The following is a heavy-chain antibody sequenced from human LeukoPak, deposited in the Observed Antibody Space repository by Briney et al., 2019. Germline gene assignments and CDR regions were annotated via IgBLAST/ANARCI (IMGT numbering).Heavy chain of an antibody. V-gene: IGHV4-59*01. CDR3: ARGGYYGSGNDFRFDP. D-gene: IGHD3-10*01. CDR1: GGSISGYY. CDR2: IHHTGST. Sequence: PSETLSLTCTVSGGSISGYYWSWIRQSPGKGLECIGYIHHTGSTNYNPSLKSRVTISVETSKNQFSLKLKSVTAADTAVYYCARGGYYGSGNDFRFDPWGQGTLVTVSS. J-gene: IGHJ5*02.